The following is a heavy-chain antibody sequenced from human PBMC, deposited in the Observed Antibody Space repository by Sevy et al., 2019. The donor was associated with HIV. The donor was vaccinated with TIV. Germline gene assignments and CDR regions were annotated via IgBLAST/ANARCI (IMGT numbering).Heavy chain of an antibody. D-gene: IGHD3-22*01. CDR2: ISAYNGNT. Sequence: ASVKVSCKASGYTFTSYGISWVRQAPGQGLEWMGWISAYNGNTNYEQKLQGRVTMTTDTSTSTAYMELRSLRSDDTAVYYCARTARYDSSGYYIRDYFDYWGQGTLVTVSS. J-gene: IGHJ4*02. CDR3: ARTARYDSSGYYIRDYFDY. V-gene: IGHV1-18*01. CDR1: GYTFTSYG.